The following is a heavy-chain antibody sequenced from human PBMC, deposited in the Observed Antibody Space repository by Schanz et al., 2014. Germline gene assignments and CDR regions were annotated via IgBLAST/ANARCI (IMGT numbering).Heavy chain of an antibody. CDR1: GFTVSNSY. J-gene: IGHJ4*02. V-gene: IGHV3-53*01. CDR3: VKLPGATGTTSHFDY. Sequence: DVQLVDSGGGLVQPGGSLRLSCAASGFTVSNSYIHWVRQAPGKGLEWVSGMSGSGSTADYADSVKGRFTISRDNSRKTLYLQMNSLRAEDTAVYYCVKLPGATGTTSHFDYWGQGSLVTVSP. CDR2: MSGSGSTA. D-gene: IGHD1-1*01.